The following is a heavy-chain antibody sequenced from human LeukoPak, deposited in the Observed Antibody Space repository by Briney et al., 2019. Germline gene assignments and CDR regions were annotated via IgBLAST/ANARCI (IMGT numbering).Heavy chain of an antibody. CDR1: GGTFSSYA. CDR3: ARGNKPRENNGGNSVYYYYGMDV. D-gene: IGHD4-23*01. J-gene: IGHJ6*02. V-gene: IGHV1-69*13. Sequence: ASVKVSCKASGGTFSSYAISWVRQAPGQGLEWMGGIIPIFGTANYAQKFQGRVTITADESTGTAYMELSSLRSEDTAVYYCARGNKPRENNGGNSVYYYYGMDVWGQGTTVTVSS. CDR2: IIPIFGTA.